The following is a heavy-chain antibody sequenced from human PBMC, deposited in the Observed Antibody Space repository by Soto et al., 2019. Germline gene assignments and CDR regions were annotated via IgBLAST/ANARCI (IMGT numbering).Heavy chain of an antibody. J-gene: IGHJ4*02. Sequence: EVQLLESGGGLVQPGGSLRLSCAASGFTFSSYAMSWVRQAPGKGLEWVSSISGSGGSTYYADCVKGRFTISRDNSKNTLYLQMNSLRAEDTAEYYCAKVALVVVVAATPLTGVDYWGQGTLVTVSS. V-gene: IGHV3-23*01. D-gene: IGHD2-15*01. CDR2: ISGSGGST. CDR1: GFTFSSYA. CDR3: AKVALVVVVAATPLTGVDY.